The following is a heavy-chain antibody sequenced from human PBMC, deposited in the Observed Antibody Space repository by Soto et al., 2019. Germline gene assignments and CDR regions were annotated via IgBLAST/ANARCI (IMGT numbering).Heavy chain of an antibody. CDR3: ARDPMYSSGWYDY. D-gene: IGHD6-19*01. CDR1: GFTFSSYA. Sequence: PGGSLRLSFAASGFTFSSYAMHWVRQAPGKGLEWVAVISYDGSNKYYADPVKGRFTISRDNSKNTLYLQMNSLRAEDTAVYYCARDPMYSSGWYDYWGQGTLVTVSS. V-gene: IGHV3-30-3*01. CDR2: ISYDGSNK. J-gene: IGHJ4*02.